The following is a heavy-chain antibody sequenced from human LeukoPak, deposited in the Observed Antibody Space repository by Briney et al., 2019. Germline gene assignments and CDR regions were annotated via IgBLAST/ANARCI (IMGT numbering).Heavy chain of an antibody. CDR2: ISGGGKTS. CDR1: GFTLNNYV. CDR3: ARDYADYVGYFFFDY. Sequence: GGSLRLSCAASGFTLNNYVMNWVRQAPGKGLEWVSFISGGGKTSYYSDSAKGRFTISSNNSQNTFYLQMNSLRAKDTAVYYCARDYADYVGYFFFDYWGQGTLVTVSS. J-gene: IGHJ4*02. V-gene: IGHV3-23*01. D-gene: IGHD4-17*01.